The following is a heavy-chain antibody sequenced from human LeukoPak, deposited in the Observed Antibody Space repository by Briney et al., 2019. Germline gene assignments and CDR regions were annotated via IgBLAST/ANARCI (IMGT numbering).Heavy chain of an antibody. CDR1: GGSMSSYY. CDR2: IYYSGSS. J-gene: IGHJ3*02. V-gene: IGHV4-59*13. Sequence: SETLSLTCTVSGGSMSSYYWSWIRQPPGKGLEWIGYIYYSGSSNYNPSLKSRVTISVDTSKNQFSLKLSSVTAADTAVYYCARGPTRDDVFDIWGQGTMVTVFS. CDR3: ARGPTRDDVFDI.